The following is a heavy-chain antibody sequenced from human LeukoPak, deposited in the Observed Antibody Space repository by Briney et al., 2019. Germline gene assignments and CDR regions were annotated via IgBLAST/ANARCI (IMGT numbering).Heavy chain of an antibody. D-gene: IGHD3-22*01. CDR1: GDSISSRSYY. CDR3: ARDRYYEPLDY. V-gene: IGHV4-39*07. CDR2: ISYTGST. J-gene: IGHJ4*02. Sequence: SETLSLTCTVSGDSISSRSYYWGWIRQPPVQGLEWIGHISYTGSTYYNPSLKSRVTISVDTSKNQFSLQLRSVTAADTAVYYCARDRYYEPLDYWGQGTLVTVSS.